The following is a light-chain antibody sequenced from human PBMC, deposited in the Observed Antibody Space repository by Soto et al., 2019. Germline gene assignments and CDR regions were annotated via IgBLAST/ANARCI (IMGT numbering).Light chain of an antibody. CDR2: DAS. CDR1: QSVSSY. CDR3: QQRSNWPPLFT. V-gene: IGKV3-11*01. J-gene: IGKJ3*01. Sequence: EIVLTQSPATLSLSPGERATLSCRACQSVSSYLAWYQQKPGQAPRLLIYDASNRATGIPARFSGSGSGTDFTLTISSLEPEDFAVYYCQQRSNWPPLFTFGPGTKVDIK.